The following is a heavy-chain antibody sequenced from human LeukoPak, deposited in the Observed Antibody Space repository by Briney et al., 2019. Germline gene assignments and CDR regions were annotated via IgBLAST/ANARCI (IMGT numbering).Heavy chain of an antibody. CDR2: MNPNSGNT. V-gene: IGHV1-8*01. CDR3: ARGEGRLGELSVDY. J-gene: IGHJ4*02. CDR1: GYTFTSYD. Sequence: ASVKVSCKASGYTFTSYDINWVRQATGQGLEWMGWMNPNSGNTGYAQKFQGRATMTRNTSISTAYMELSSLRSEDTAVYYCARGEGRLGELSVDYWGQGTLVTVSS. D-gene: IGHD3-16*02.